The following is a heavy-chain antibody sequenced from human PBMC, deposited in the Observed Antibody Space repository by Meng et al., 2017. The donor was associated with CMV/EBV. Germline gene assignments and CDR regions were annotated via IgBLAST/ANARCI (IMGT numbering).Heavy chain of an antibody. CDR2: IRYDGSNK. V-gene: IGHV3-30*02. Sequence: GESLKISCAASGFTFSSYGMHWVRQAPGKGLEWVAFIRYDGSNKYYADSVKGRFTISRDNAKNSLYLQMNSLRAEDTAVYYCARVGFRGQEIVATEALTQPYYYYGMDVWGQGTTVTVSS. CDR3: ARVGFRGQEIVATEALTQPYYYYGMDV. D-gene: IGHD5-12*01. CDR1: GFTFSSYG. J-gene: IGHJ6*02.